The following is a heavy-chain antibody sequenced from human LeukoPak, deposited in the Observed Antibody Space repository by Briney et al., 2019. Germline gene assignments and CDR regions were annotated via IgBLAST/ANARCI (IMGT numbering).Heavy chain of an antibody. J-gene: IGHJ6*02. D-gene: IGHD3-10*01. V-gene: IGHV1-69*04. CDR3: ARDHGIWFGELPPLTYYYYGMDV. CDR1: GGTFSSYA. CDR2: IIPILGIA. Sequence: SVKVSCKASGGTFSSYAISWVRQAPGQGLEWMGRIIPILGIANYAQKFQGRVTITADKSTSAAYMELSSLRSEDTAVYYCARDHGIWFGELPPLTYYYYGMDVWGQGTTVTVSS.